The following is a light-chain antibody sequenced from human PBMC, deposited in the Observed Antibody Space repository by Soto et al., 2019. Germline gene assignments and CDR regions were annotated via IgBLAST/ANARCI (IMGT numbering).Light chain of an antibody. V-gene: IGKV3-15*01. CDR3: QQYNNWPRT. J-gene: IGKJ1*01. CDR2: GAS. Sequence: EIVMTQSPATLSVSPGERATLSCRASQSVSSNLAWYQQKPGQAPRLLIYGASTRATGIPARFRGSGSGTEFTLTISSLQSEDFAVYYCQQYNNWPRTFXQGTKVDIK. CDR1: QSVSSN.